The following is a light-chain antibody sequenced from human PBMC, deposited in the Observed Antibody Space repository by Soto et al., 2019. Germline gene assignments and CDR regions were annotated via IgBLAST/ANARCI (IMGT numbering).Light chain of an antibody. Sequence: EIMVDQSPATVSVSPREGGNLSCRAQQTISNDLAWYQQKPGQAPRLLIYGASTRATGVPARFSGGGSGTEFTLTISSLQSEDFAFYYCQQNNKWPPVTFGGGTKVDIK. V-gene: IGKV3-15*01. CDR3: QQNNKWPPVT. J-gene: IGKJ4*01. CDR2: GAS. CDR1: QTISND.